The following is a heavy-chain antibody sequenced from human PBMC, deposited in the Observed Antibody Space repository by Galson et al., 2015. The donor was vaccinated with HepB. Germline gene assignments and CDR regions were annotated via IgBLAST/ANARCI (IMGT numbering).Heavy chain of an antibody. V-gene: IGHV4-34*01. CDR3: ARGGDDYVWGSYRSHDAFDI. J-gene: IGHJ3*02. CDR1: GGSFSGYY. D-gene: IGHD3-16*02. CDR2: INHSGST. Sequence: LSLTCAVYGGSFSGYYWSWIRQPPGKGLEWIGEINHSGSTNYNPSLKSRVTISVDTSKNQFSLKLSSVTAADTAVYYCARGGDDYVWGSYRSHDAFDIWGQGTMVTVSS.